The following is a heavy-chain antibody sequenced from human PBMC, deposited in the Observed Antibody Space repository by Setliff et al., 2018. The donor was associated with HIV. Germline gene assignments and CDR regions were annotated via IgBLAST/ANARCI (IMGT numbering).Heavy chain of an antibody. Sequence: ASETLSLTCTVSDGSISSTNHYWGWIRQSPGKRLEWIGTVHYSGSTYYNPSLKSRLTISVDTSTNHFSLKLSSVAAADTAVYYCARLVGYYRSDNANYYYMDVWGKGTTVTV. CDR3: ARLVGYYRSDNANYYYMDV. J-gene: IGHJ6*03. D-gene: IGHD3-16*02. CDR1: DGSISSTNHY. CDR2: VHYSGST. V-gene: IGHV4-39*02.